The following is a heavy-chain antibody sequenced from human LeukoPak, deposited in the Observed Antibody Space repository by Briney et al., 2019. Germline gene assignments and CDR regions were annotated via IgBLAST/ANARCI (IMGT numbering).Heavy chain of an antibody. D-gene: IGHD3-22*01. CDR1: GGTVSSYA. CDR2: IIPIFGTA. Sequence: SVKVSCKASGGTVSSYAISWVRQAPGQGLEWMGGIIPIFGTANYAQKFQGRVTITADESTSTAYMELSSLRSEDTAVYYCARFKRNYYDSSGPFDYWGQGTLVTVSS. V-gene: IGHV1-69*13. CDR3: ARFKRNYYDSSGPFDY. J-gene: IGHJ4*02.